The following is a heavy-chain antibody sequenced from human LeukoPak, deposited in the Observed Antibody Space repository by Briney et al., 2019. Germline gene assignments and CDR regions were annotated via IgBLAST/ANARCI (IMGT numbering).Heavy chain of an antibody. CDR2: ISSNGGST. CDR1: GFTFSSYA. CDR3: ASGGPDQWEIRSGSFDS. V-gene: IGHV3-64*01. J-gene: IGHJ4*02. D-gene: IGHD1-26*01. Sequence: GGSLRLSCAASGFTFSSYAMHWVRQAPGKGLEYVSAISSNGGSTYYANSVKGRFTISRDNSKNTLYLQMGSLRAEDMAVYYCASGGPDQWEIRSGSFDSWGLGTLVTVSS.